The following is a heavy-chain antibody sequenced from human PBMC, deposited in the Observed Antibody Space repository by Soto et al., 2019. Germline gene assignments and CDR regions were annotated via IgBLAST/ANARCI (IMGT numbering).Heavy chain of an antibody. CDR3: AKDILDMVRGGASSSY. J-gene: IGHJ4*02. V-gene: IGHV3-9*01. D-gene: IGHD3-10*01. Sequence: EVQLVESGGGLVQPGRSLRLSCAASGFTFDDYAMHWVRQAPGKGLEWVSGISWNSGSIGYADSVKGRFTISRDNAKNSLYLQMNSLRAEDTALYYCAKDILDMVRGGASSSYWGQGTLVTVSS. CDR2: ISWNSGSI. CDR1: GFTFDDYA.